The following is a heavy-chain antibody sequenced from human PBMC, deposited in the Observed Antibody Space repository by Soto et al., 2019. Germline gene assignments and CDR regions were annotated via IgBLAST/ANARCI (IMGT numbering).Heavy chain of an antibody. V-gene: IGHV3-21*01. J-gene: IGHJ5*02. D-gene: IGHD2-15*01. Sequence: EVQLVESGGGLVKPGESLRLSFAASEFTFSYYSMNWVRQAPGKGLEWVSSISGSSSYIYYSDSVKGRFTISRDNAKNSLYLQMNSLRVEDTAVYYCARGYGPGWFDPWGQGTLFTVSS. CDR3: ARGYGPGWFDP. CDR1: EFTFSYYS. CDR2: ISGSSSYI.